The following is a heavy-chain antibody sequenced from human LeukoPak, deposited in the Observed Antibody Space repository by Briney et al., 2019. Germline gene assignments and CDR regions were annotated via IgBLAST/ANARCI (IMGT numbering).Heavy chain of an antibody. CDR1: EFTVRTNY. J-gene: IGHJ4*02. CDR3: ARGPRPGSSGYPNLDY. Sequence: PGGSLRLSCAASEFTVRTNYMNWVRQAPGKGLEWVSLIYGSSTTNYADSVKGRFTISRDDSKNTLYLQMNSLRAEGTAVYYCARGPRPGSSGYPNLDYWGQGTLVTVSS. CDR2: IYGSSTT. D-gene: IGHD3-22*01. V-gene: IGHV3-53*01.